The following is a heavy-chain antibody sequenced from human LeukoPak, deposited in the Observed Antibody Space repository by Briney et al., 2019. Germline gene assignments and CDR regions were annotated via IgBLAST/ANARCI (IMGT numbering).Heavy chain of an antibody. CDR2: IIPIFGTA. CDR3: ARAAAAYFDY. J-gene: IGHJ4*02. D-gene: IGHD6-13*01. V-gene: IGHV1-69*13. Sequence: SVKVSCKASGYTFTSYYMHWVRQAPGQGLEWMGGIIPIFGTANYAQKFQGRVTITADESTSTAYMELSSLRSEDTAVYYCARAAAAYFDYWGQGTLVTVSS. CDR1: GYTFTSYY.